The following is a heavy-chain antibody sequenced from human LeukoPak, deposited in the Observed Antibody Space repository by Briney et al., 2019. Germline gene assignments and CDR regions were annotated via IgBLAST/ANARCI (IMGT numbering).Heavy chain of an antibody. CDR3: AKGPEYYYDSSGYYLPPADV. CDR1: GFTFSSYG. D-gene: IGHD3-22*01. Sequence: GGSLRLSCAASGFTFSSYGMHWVRQAPGKGLEWVAVISYDGSNKYYADSVKGRFTISRDNSKNTLYLQMNSLRAEDTAVYYCAKGPEYYYDSSGYYLPPADVWGQGTTVTVSS. J-gene: IGHJ6*02. V-gene: IGHV3-30*18. CDR2: ISYDGSNK.